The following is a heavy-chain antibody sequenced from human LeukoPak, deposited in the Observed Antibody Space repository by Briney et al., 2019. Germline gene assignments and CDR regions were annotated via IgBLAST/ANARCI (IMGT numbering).Heavy chain of an antibody. V-gene: IGHV1-18*04. Sequence: GASVKVSYKASGYTFTSYGISWVRQAPGQGLEWMGWISAYNGNTNYAQKLQGRVTMTTDTSTSTAYMELRSLRSDDTAVYYCARANRMITFGGVIAEFDYWGQGTLVTVSS. D-gene: IGHD3-16*02. CDR1: GYTFTSYG. CDR2: ISAYNGNT. CDR3: ARANRMITFGGVIAEFDY. J-gene: IGHJ4*02.